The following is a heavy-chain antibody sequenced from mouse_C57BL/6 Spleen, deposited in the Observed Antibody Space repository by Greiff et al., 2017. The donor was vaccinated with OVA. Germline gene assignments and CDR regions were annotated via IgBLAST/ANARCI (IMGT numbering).Heavy chain of an antibody. D-gene: IGHD2-1*01. J-gene: IGHJ2*01. CDR1: GYSFTGYY. CDR3: ARDYGNNYFDY. Sequence: VQLQQSGPELVKPGASVKISCKASGYSFTGYYMNWVKQSPEKSLEWIGEINPSTGGTTYNQKFKAKATLTVDKSSSTAYMQLKSLTSEDSAVYYCARDYGNNYFDYWGQGTTLTVSS. V-gene: IGHV1-42*01. CDR2: INPSTGGT.